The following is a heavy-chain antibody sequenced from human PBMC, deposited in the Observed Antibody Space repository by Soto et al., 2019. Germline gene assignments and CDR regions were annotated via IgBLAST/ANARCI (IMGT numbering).Heavy chain of an antibody. V-gene: IGHV4-59*01. CDR3: ARYKSNYYYGMDV. CDR1: GGSIRSYY. D-gene: IGHD1-20*01. J-gene: IGHJ6*02. CDR2: IYYSGIT. Sequence: SETLSLTCTVSGGSIRSYYLSWIRQPPGKGLEWIGYIYYSGITNYNPSLKSRVTISVDTSKNQFSLKLSSVTAADTAVYYCARYKSNYYYGMDVWGQGTTVTVSS.